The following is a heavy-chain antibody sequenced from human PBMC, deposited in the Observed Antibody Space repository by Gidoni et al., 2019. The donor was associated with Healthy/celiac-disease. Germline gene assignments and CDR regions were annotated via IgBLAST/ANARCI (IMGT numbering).Heavy chain of an antibody. Sequence: GWIRQPPGKGLEWIGSIYYSGSTYYNPSLKCRVTISVDTSKKQFSLNLSSVTDADTAVYYCATMVPPGDEYSYYGMDVWGQGTTVTVSS. CDR2: IYYSGST. D-gene: IGHD3-10*01. J-gene: IGHJ6*02. CDR3: ATMVPPGDEYSYYGMDV. V-gene: IGHV4-39*07.